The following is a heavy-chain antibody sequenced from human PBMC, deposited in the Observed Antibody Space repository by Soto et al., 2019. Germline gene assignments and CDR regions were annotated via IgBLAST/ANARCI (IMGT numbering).Heavy chain of an antibody. V-gene: IGHV3-30*18. CDR1: GFTFSDYA. Sequence: VQLVESGGGVVQPGRSLRLSCAASGFTFSDYAMHWVRQAPGKGLEWLAVVSHDGRNTQYADSVKGRFTISRDSSKNTVSLEMTSLRAEDTAVYYCAKGGRQWLVTSDFNYWGQGALVTVSS. CDR2: VSHDGRNT. J-gene: IGHJ4*02. D-gene: IGHD6-19*01. CDR3: AKGGRQWLVTSDFNY.